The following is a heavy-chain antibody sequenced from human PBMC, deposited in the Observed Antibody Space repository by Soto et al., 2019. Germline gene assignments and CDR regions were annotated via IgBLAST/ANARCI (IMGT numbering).Heavy chain of an antibody. V-gene: IGHV4-61*08. Sequence: PSETLSLTCTVSGGSISSGDYYWSWIRQPPGKGLEWIGYIYYSGSTNYNPSLKSRVTISVDTSKNQFSLKLSSVTAADTAVYYCASYGSDKYYYGMDVWGQGTTVTVSS. J-gene: IGHJ6*02. D-gene: IGHD3-10*01. CDR2: IYYSGST. CDR1: GGSISSGDYY. CDR3: ASYGSDKYYYGMDV.